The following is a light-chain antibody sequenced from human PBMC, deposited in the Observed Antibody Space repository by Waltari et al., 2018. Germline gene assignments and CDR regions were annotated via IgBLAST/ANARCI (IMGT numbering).Light chain of an antibody. J-gene: IGLJ2*01. CDR3: AAWDDSLNGVV. CDR1: SSNIGSYT. CDR2: INN. Sequence: QSVLTQPPSASGTPGQTVTISCSGSSSNIGSYTVNWYQQLPGTAPKLLIDINNQRPSGVPDRFSVSKSGTSASLAISGLQSEDEADYYCAAWDDSLNGVVFGGGTELTVL. V-gene: IGLV1-44*01.